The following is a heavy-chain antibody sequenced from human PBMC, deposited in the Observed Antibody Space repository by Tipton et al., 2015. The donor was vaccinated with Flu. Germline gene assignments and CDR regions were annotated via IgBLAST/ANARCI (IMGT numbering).Heavy chain of an antibody. D-gene: IGHD6-19*01. V-gene: IGHV4-61*02. Sequence: LRLSCTVSGGSISSGSYYWSWIRQPAGKGLEWIGRIYTSGSTNSNPSLKSRVTISVDTSKNQFSLKLSSVTAADTAVYYCARGRAVAGFRGFDYWGQGTLVTVSS. CDR2: IYTSGST. J-gene: IGHJ4*02. CDR3: ARGRAVAGFRGFDY. CDR1: GGSISSGSYY.